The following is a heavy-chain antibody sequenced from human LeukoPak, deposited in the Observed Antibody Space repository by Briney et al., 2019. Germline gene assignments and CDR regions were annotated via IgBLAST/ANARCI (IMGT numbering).Heavy chain of an antibody. Sequence: PGGSLRLSCAASGFTFDDYGMSWVRQAPGKGLEWVSVIYSGGSTYYADSVKGRFTISRDNSKNTLYLQMNSLRAEDTAVYYCASLTRGYCSSTSCFSDYWGQGTLVTVSS. V-gene: IGHV3-53*01. CDR1: GFTFDDYG. D-gene: IGHD2-2*01. CDR3: ASLTRGYCSSTSCFSDY. CDR2: IYSGGST. J-gene: IGHJ4*02.